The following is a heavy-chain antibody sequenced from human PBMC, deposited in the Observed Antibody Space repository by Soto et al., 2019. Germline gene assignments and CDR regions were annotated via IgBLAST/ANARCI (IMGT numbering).Heavy chain of an antibody. Sequence: PRGSLRHSCAASGFTFSSYAMSWVRLAPGKGLEWVSAISGSGGSTYYADSVKGRFTISRDNSKNTLYLQMNSLRAEDTAVYYCAKDQRGDFVVVSSVHPNLYDLWGQRSLVIVSS. CDR2: ISGSGGST. CDR1: GFTFSSYA. J-gene: IGHJ5*02. D-gene: IGHD2-2*01. CDR3: AKDQRGDFVVVSSVHPNLYDL. V-gene: IGHV3-23*01.